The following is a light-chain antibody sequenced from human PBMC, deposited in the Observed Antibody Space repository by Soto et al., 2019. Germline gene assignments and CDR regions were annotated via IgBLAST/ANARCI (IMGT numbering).Light chain of an antibody. J-gene: IGLJ1*01. CDR2: GNS. V-gene: IGLV1-40*01. CDR3: QSYDSSLSGSYV. Sequence: QSVLTQPPSVSGAPGQRVTISCTGSSSNIGAGYDVNWYQQLPGAAPKLLIFGNSNRPSGVPDRFSGSKSGTSASLAITGLQAEDEADYYCQSYDSSLSGSYVFGTGTKLTV. CDR1: SSNIGAGYD.